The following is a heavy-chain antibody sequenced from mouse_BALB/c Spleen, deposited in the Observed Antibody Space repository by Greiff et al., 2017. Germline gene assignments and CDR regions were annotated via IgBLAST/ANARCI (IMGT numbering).Heavy chain of an antibody. J-gene: IGHJ2*01. CDR2: IYPGSGIT. D-gene: IGHD1-1*01. V-gene: IGHV1S22*01. CDR1: GYTFTSYW. CDR3: TRENYYGTSFDY. Sequence: LQQPGSELVRPGASVKLSCKASGYTFTSYWMHWVKQRPGQGLEWIGNIYPGSGITNYDEKFKSKATLTVDTSSSTAYMQLSSLTSEDSAVYYCTRENYYGTSFDYWGQGTTLTVSS.